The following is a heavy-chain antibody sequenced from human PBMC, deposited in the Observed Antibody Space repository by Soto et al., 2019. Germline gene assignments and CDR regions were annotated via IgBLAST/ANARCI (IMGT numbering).Heavy chain of an antibody. J-gene: IGHJ4*02. Sequence: EVQLVESGGGLVKPGGSLRLSCAASGFTFSNAWMSWVRQAPGKGLEWVGRIKSKTDGGTTDYAAPVKGRFTISRDDSKNTLYLQMNSLKSEDTAVYYCTTRWVLSYYGSGRYLPADYWGQGTLVTVSS. CDR2: IKSKTDGGTT. CDR1: GFTFSNAW. D-gene: IGHD3-10*01. CDR3: TTRWVLSYYGSGRYLPADY. V-gene: IGHV3-15*01.